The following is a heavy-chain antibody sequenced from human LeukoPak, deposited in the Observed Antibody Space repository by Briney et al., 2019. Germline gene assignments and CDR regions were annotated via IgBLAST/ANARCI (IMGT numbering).Heavy chain of an antibody. D-gene: IGHD3-10*01. CDR3: VKGSSSGSYFDY. J-gene: IGHJ4*02. Sequence: GGSLRLSCSASGFTFSRCAMHWVRQAPGKGLEYVSAISSNGGSTYYADSVKGRFTISRDNSRNTLHLQMSSLRVEDTAVYYCVKGSSSGSYFDYWGQGTLVTVSS. V-gene: IGHV3-64D*06. CDR1: GFTFSRCA. CDR2: ISSNGGST.